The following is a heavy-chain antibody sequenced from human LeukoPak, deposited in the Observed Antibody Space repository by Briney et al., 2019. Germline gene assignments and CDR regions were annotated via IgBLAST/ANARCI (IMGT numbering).Heavy chain of an antibody. V-gene: IGHV4-28*01. CDR3: ARTQSGSYYVFDY. D-gene: IGHD1-26*01. Sequence: SETLSLTCAVSGYSISSSNWWGWIRQPPGKGLEWIGCIYYSGSTYYNPSLKSRVTMSVDTSKNQFSLKLSSVTAVDTAVYYCARTQSGSYYVFDYWGQGTLVTVSS. CDR1: GYSISSSNW. CDR2: IYYSGST. J-gene: IGHJ4*02.